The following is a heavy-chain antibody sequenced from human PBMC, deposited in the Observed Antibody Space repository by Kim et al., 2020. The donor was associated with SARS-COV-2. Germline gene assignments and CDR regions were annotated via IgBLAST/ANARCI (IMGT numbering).Heavy chain of an antibody. CDR2: ISYDGSNK. CDR3: ARAGIYYYGTGYFDY. V-gene: IGHV3-30*04. Sequence: GGSLRLSCAASGFTFSSYAMHWVRQAPGKGLEWVAVISYDGSNKYYADSVKGRFTISRDNSKNTLYLQMNSLRAEDTAVYYCARAGIYYYGTGYFDYWG. J-gene: IGHJ4*03. CDR1: GFTFSSYA. D-gene: IGHD3-10*01.